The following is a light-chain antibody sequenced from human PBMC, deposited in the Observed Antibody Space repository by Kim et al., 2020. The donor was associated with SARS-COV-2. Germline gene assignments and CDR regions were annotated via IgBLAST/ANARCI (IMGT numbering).Light chain of an antibody. CDR3: LQHNTYPIT. J-gene: IGKJ5*01. CDR2: GAS. CDR1: QDIRND. Sequence: DIQMTQSPSSLSASVGDRVTITCRASQDIRNDLGWYQQNPGRAPKRLIYGASSLQSGVPSRFSGSGSGTEFTLTISSLKPEDFATNFCLQHNTYPITCGQGTRLEI. V-gene: IGKV1-17*01.